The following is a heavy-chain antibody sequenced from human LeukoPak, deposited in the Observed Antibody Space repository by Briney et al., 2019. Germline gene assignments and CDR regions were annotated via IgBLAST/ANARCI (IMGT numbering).Heavy chain of an antibody. Sequence: SETLSLTCTVSGGSISSYYWSWIRQPPGKGLEWIGYICYSGSTNYNPSLKSRVTISVDTSKNQFSLRLSSVTAADTAVYYCARGTHYYDSSGYPEVFDYWGQGTLVTVSS. J-gene: IGHJ4*02. CDR1: GGSISSYY. V-gene: IGHV4-59*01. CDR2: ICYSGST. D-gene: IGHD3-22*01. CDR3: ARGTHYYDSSGYPEVFDY.